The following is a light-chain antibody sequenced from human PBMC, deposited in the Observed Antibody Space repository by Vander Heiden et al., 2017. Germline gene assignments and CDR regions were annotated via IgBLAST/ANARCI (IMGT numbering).Light chain of an antibody. Sequence: DIQMTQYPSSASASVGDRVTIARRASQGISSWLAWYQQKPGKAPKLLIYAASSLQSGVPSRCSGSGSRTDFTLTSSSLQPEDFATYCCQQANSFPPTFGPGTKVDIK. J-gene: IGKJ3*01. CDR1: QGISSW. CDR3: QQANSFPPT. CDR2: AAS. V-gene: IGKV1-12*01.